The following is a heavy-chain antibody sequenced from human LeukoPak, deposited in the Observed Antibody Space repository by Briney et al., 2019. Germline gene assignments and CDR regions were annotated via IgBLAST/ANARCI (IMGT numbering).Heavy chain of an antibody. J-gene: IGHJ4*02. Sequence: GGSLRLSCAASGFTFSSYAMNWVRQAPGKGLEWVSHISGSGISTYYADSVKGRFTFSRDNSKNTLYLQMNSLRAEDTAVYYCAKVLASGGGFDYWGQGTLVTVSS. CDR1: GFTFSSYA. V-gene: IGHV3-23*01. CDR3: AKVLASGGGFDY. D-gene: IGHD3-10*01. CDR2: ISGSGIST.